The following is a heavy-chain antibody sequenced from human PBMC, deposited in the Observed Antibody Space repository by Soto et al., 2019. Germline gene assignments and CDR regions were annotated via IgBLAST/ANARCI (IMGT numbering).Heavy chain of an antibody. J-gene: IGHJ4*02. V-gene: IGHV3-30*18. CDR3: AKDMGHILVVVSSTRPDY. CDR1: GFTFSSYG. D-gene: IGHD2-15*01. Sequence: GGSLRLSCAASGFTFSSYGMHWFRQAPGKGQEWVAVISYDGSNKYYADSVMGRFTISRDNSKNTLYLQMNRLRAEATALYYCAKDMGHILVVVSSTRPDYCGKGTLSTV. CDR2: ISYDGSNK.